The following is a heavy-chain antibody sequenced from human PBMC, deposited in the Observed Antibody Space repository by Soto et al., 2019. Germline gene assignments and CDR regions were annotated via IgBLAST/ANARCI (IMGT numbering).Heavy chain of an antibody. D-gene: IGHD3-22*01. CDR1: GGTFGSDA. V-gene: IGHV1-69*06. J-gene: IGHJ5*02. CDR2: IIPIFGTT. CDR3: ARDRTDSGYYTNWLDP. Sequence: PVKVSCKSSGGTFGSDAITWVRQAPGQGLEWVGRIIPIFGTTNYAPNLQGRVTISADKSTLTSYMELHSLTSDDTALYYCARDRTDSGYYTNWLDPWCQGTQVTVSS.